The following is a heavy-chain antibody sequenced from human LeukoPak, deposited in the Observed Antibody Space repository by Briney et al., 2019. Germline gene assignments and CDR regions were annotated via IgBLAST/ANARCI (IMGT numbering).Heavy chain of an antibody. CDR2: ISGYNGNT. CDR3: ARTGRVLSFVDY. Sequence: ASVKVSCKTSGYTFTSYGLSWVRQAPGQGLEWMGWISGYNGNTNYAQKLQGRVTMTTDTPTSTAYMELRSLRSDDTAVYYCARTGRVLSFVDYWGQGTLVTVSS. CDR1: GYTFTSYG. V-gene: IGHV1-18*01. J-gene: IGHJ4*02. D-gene: IGHD2-15*01.